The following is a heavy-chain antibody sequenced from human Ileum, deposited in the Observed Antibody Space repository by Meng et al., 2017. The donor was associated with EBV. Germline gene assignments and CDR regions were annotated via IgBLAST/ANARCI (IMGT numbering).Heavy chain of an antibody. CDR3: ARVQVIPAAIGFDY. CDR1: GGSISSSDW. J-gene: IGHJ4*02. D-gene: IGHD2-2*02. CDR2: IYRGGGT. V-gene: IGHV4-4*02. Sequence: QAQLQASGPGLVEPAGPLSLTCAVSGGSISSSDWWSWVRQPPGKGLEWIGEIYRGGGTNYNASLKSRVTISVDTSKNHFSLKLNSVTAADTAVYYCARVQVIPAAIGFDYWGQGTLVTVSS.